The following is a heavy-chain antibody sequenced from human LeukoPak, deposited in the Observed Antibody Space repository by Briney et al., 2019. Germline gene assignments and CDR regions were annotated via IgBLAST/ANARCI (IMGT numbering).Heavy chain of an antibody. V-gene: IGHV3-23*01. CDR2: ISGSADST. CDR1: GFTFSNYG. J-gene: IGHJ6*03. D-gene: IGHD5-18*01. CDR3: ASASHGGYSYYYYYYMDV. Sequence: PGGSLRLSCAASGFTFSNYGMTWVRQAPGKGLEWVSAISGSADSTYYADSVKGRFTISRDNSKNMLYLQMNSLRAEDTAVYYCASASHGGYSYYYYYYMDVWGKGTTVTISS.